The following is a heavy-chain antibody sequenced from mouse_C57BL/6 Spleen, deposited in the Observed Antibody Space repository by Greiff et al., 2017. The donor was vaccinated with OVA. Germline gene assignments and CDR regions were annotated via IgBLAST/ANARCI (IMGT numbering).Heavy chain of an antibody. CDR1: GFSLTSYG. D-gene: IGHD1-1*01. CDR3: ASHYYGSSYGFAY. J-gene: IGHJ3*01. CDR2: IWSGGST. V-gene: IGHV2-2*01. Sequence: VKLMESGPGLVQPSQSLSITCTVSGFSLTSYGVHWVRQSPGKGLEWLGVIWSGGSTDYNAAFISRLSISKDNSKSQVFFQMNSLQADDTAIYYCASHYYGSSYGFAYWGQGTLVTVSA.